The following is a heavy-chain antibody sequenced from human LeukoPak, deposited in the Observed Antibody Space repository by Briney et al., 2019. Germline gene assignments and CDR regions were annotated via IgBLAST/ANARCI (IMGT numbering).Heavy chain of an antibody. D-gene: IGHD5-18*01. V-gene: IGHV3-23*01. CDR2: ISGSGGDT. CDR3: ARDTRYSYDF. Sequence: GGSLRLSCAATGFTFRSYGMGWVRQAPGKGLEWVSAISGSGGDTYYADSVKGRFTISRDNAKNSVYLQMNSLRAEDTAVYYCARDTRYSYDFWGQGTLVTVSS. J-gene: IGHJ4*02. CDR1: GFTFRSYG.